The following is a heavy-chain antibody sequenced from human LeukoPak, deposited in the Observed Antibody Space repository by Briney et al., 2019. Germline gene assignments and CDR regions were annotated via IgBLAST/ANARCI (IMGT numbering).Heavy chain of an antibody. CDR1: GGSFSGYY. Sequence: PSETLSLTCAVYGGSFSGYYWSWIRQPPGKGLEWIGEINHSGSTNYDPSLKSRVTISVDTSKNQFSLKLSSVTAADTAVYYCAGRHSSGWFDAFDIWGQGTMVTVSP. D-gene: IGHD6-19*01. J-gene: IGHJ3*02. CDR3: AGRHSSGWFDAFDI. CDR2: INHSGST. V-gene: IGHV4-34*01.